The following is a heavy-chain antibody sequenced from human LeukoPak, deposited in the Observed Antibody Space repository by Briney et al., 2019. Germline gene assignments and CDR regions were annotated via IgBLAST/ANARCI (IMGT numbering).Heavy chain of an antibody. CDR3: ARVVVVPAAIGFDP. J-gene: IGHJ5*02. CDR2: INHSGST. D-gene: IGHD2-2*02. V-gene: IGHV4-34*01. CDR1: GGSFSRYY. Sequence: SETLSLTCAVYGGSFSRYYWSWIRQPPGKGLEWIGEINHSGSTNYNPSLKSRVTISVDTSKNQLSLKLSSVTAADTAVYYCARVVVVPAAIGFDPWGQGTLVTVSS.